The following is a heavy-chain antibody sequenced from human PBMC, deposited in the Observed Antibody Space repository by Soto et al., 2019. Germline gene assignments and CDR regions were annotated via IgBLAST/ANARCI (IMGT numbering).Heavy chain of an antibody. D-gene: IGHD3-10*01. J-gene: IGHJ4*02. CDR1: GFTFGDYA. CDR3: TRVDEWFGELYFDY. CDR2: IRSKAYGGTT. Sequence: HPGGSLRLSCTASGFTFGDYAMSWFRQAPGKGLEWVGFIRSKAYGGTTEYAASVKGRFTISRDDSKSIAYLQMNSLKTEDTAVYYCTRVDEWFGELYFDYWGQGTLVTVSS. V-gene: IGHV3-49*03.